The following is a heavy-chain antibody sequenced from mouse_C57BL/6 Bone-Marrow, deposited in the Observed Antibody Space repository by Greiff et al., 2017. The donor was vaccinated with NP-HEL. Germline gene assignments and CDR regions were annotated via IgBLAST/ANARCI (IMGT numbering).Heavy chain of an antibody. CDR1: GFSLTSYG. J-gene: IGHJ3*01. Sequence: QVQLQQSGPGLVQPSQSLSITCTVSGFSLTSYGVHWVRQSPGKGLEWLGVIWRGGSTDYNAAFMSRLSITKDNSKSQVFFKMNSLQADDTAIYYCATSIYYDYDWFAYGGQGTLVTVSA. CDR2: IWRGGST. CDR3: ATSIYYDYDWFAY. V-gene: IGHV2-5*01. D-gene: IGHD2-4*01.